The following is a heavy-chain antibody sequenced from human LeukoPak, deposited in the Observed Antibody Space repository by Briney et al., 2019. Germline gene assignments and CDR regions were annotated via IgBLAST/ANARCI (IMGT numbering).Heavy chain of an antibody. CDR3: ARDGLRHFDY. V-gene: IGHV1-18*01. J-gene: IGHJ4*02. CDR2: ISAYNGNT. Sequence: ASVKVSCKASGYTFTSYGISWVRQAPGQGVEWVGWISAYNGNTNYAQKLQGRGTMTTDTSTSTAYMELRSLRSDNTAVYYCARDGLRHFDYWGQGTLVTVSS. D-gene: IGHD5-12*01. CDR1: GYTFTSYG.